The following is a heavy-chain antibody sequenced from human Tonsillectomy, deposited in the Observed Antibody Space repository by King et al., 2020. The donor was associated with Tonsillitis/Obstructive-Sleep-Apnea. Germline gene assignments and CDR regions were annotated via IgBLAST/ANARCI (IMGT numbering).Heavy chain of an antibody. D-gene: IGHD3-3*01. CDR3: AKSSRDYDFWSGYYSGGWDY. V-gene: IGHV3-23*04. Sequence: VQLVESGGGLVQPGGSLRLSCAASGFTFSSYAMSWVRQAPGKGLEWVSAISGSGGSTYYADSVKGRFTISRDNSKNTLYLQMNSLRAEDTAVYYCAKSSRDYDFWSGYYSGGWDYWGQGTLVTVSS. J-gene: IGHJ4*02. CDR2: ISGSGGST. CDR1: GFTFSSYA.